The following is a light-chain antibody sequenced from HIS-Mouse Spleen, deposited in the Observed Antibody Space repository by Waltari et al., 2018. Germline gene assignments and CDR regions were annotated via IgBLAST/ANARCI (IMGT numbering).Light chain of an antibody. Sequence: QSALTQPASVSGSPGQSITIPCTGTSSDVGSYNIVSWYQHHPGKAPKLMIYGGSKRPSGVSNRFSGSKSGNTASLTISGLQAEDEADYYCCSYAGSSTWVFGGGTKLTVL. CDR1: SSDVGSYNI. J-gene: IGLJ3*02. CDR2: GGS. CDR3: CSYAGSSTWV. V-gene: IGLV2-23*01.